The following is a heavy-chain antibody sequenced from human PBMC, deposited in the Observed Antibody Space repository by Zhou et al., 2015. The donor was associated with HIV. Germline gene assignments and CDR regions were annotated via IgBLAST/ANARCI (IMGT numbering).Heavy chain of an antibody. CDR3: ARAMQGINLVRGVVIDDAFDV. V-gene: IGHV3-21*01. Sequence: EVQLVESGGGLVKPGGALRLSCAASGFTFETYTMTWVRQAPGQGLQWLSSITFSSNYIYYADSVKGRFTISRDNAKSSVFLQMNSLRVDDTAIYYCARAMQGINLVRGVVIDDAFDVWGQGTAVIVSS. CDR2: ITFSSNYI. CDR1: GFTFETYT. J-gene: IGHJ3*01. D-gene: IGHD3-10*01.